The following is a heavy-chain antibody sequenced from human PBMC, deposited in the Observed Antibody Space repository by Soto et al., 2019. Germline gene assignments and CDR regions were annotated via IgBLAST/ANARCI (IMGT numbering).Heavy chain of an antibody. CDR1: GFTFSAYA. CDR3: AKDSEYYDTRGYLYYFDY. Sequence: EVQLLESGGGLVQPGGSLRLSCAASGFTFSAYAMTWVRQAPGKGLEWVSAISARGRTTYYADSVKGRFTISRDDSKNTLYLLLNSLRAEDTAVYYCAKDSEYYDTRGYLYYFDYWGQGTLVTVSS. J-gene: IGHJ4*02. V-gene: IGHV3-23*01. D-gene: IGHD3-22*01. CDR2: ISARGRTT.